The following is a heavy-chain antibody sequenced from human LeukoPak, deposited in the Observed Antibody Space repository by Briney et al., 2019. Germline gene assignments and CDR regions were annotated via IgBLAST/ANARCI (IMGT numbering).Heavy chain of an antibody. Sequence: GGSLRLSCAASGFTFSTFAMIWVSQPPGKGLEWVSSIFPSGGEIHYADSVRGRFTISRDNSKNTLYLQMNSLRAEDTAVYYCARGPSGYHNTGGQGTLVTVSS. CDR2: IFPSGGEI. V-gene: IGHV3-23*01. J-gene: IGHJ4*02. CDR1: GFTFSTFA. D-gene: IGHD5-12*01. CDR3: ARGPSGYHNT.